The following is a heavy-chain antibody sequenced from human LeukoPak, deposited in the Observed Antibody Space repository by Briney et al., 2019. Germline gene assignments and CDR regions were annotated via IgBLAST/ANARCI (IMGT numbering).Heavy chain of an antibody. V-gene: IGHV3-30*18. CDR2: ISYDGSNK. D-gene: IGHD1-26*01. CDR3: AKDPANSGSYLSMLDY. CDR1: GFTFSSYG. Sequence: QPGGSLRLSCAASGFTFSSYGMHWVRQAPGKGLEWVAVISYDGSNKYYADSVKGRFTISRDNSKNTLYLQMNSLRAEDTAVYYCAKDPANSGSYLSMLDYWGQGTLVTVSS. J-gene: IGHJ4*02.